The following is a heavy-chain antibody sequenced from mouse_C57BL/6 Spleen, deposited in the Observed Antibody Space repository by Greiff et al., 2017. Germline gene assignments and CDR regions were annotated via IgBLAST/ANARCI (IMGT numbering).Heavy chain of an antibody. CDR2: INPYNGGP. D-gene: IGHD1-1*01. J-gene: IGHJ1*03. V-gene: IGHV1-19*01. CDR1: GYTFTDYY. CDR3: ASRAYYGSSYWYVDV. Sequence: EVQLVESGPVLVKPGASVKMSCKASGYTFTDYYMNWVKQSHGKSLEWIGVINPYNGGPSYNQKFKGKATLTVDKSSSTAYMALNSLTSEDSAVYYCASRAYYGSSYWYVDVWGTGTTVTVSS.